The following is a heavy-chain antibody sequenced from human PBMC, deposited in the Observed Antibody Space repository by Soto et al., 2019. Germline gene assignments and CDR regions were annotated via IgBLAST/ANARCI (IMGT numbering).Heavy chain of an antibody. CDR2: INAGNGNT. D-gene: IGHD5-12*01. CDR3: ARDPFSGYRPHFDY. V-gene: IGHV1-3*01. Sequence: QVQLVQSGAEVKKPGASVKVSCKASGYTFTSYAMHWVRQAPGQRLEWMGWINAGNGNTKYSQKFQGRVTITRDTSASTAYMELSSLRSEDTAVYYCARDPFSGYRPHFDYWGQGTPVTVSS. CDR1: GYTFTSYA. J-gene: IGHJ4*02.